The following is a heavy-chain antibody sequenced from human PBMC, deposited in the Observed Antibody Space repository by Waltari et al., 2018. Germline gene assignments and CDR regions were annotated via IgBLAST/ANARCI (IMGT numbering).Heavy chain of an antibody. CDR2: IRSKTYGGTT. D-gene: IGHD5-18*01. Sequence: DVQLAESGGGFVQPGRSLTIPCTTSGFPLGYSVLIWLRQAPGKGLEWVGFIRSKTYGGTTEYGASVKGRFSISRDDSKSIAYLQMNSLKTEDTAIYYCTRVSGYTYGPDFDYWGQGTLVTVSS. CDR3: TRVSGYTYGPDFDY. CDR1: GFPLGYSV. V-gene: IGHV3-49*03. J-gene: IGHJ4*02.